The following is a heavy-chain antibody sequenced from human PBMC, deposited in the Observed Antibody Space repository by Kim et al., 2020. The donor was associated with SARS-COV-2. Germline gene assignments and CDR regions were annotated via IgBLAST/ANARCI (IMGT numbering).Heavy chain of an antibody. CDR1: GFTFSSYS. CDR2: ISSSSSYI. Sequence: GGSLRLSCAASGFTFSSYSMNWVRQAPGKGLEWVSSISSSSSYIYYTDSVKGRFTISRDNAKNSLYLQMNSLRAEDTAVYYCAGSDYGGNSDDAFDIWGQGTMVTVSS. D-gene: IGHD4-17*01. V-gene: IGHV3-21*01. CDR3: AGSDYGGNSDDAFDI. J-gene: IGHJ3*02.